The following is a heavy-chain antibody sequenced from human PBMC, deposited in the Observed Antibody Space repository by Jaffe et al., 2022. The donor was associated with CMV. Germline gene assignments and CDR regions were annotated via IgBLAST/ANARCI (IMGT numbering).Heavy chain of an antibody. J-gene: IGHJ6*02. CDR2: IDWDDDK. Sequence: QVTLRESGPALVKPTQTLTLTCTFSGFSLSTSGMCVSWIRQPPGKALEWLALIDWDDDKYYSTSLKTRLTISKDTSKNQVVLTMTNMDPVDTATYYCARMEAGAANYGMDVWGQGTTVTVSS. V-gene: IGHV2-70*01. D-gene: IGHD1-26*01. CDR3: ARMEAGAANYGMDV. CDR1: GFSLSTSGMC.